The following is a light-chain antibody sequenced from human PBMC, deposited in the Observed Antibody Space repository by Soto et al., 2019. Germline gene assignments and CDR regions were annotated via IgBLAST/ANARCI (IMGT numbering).Light chain of an antibody. CDR2: GAS. CDR3: QQYGSSPPIT. Sequence: EIFLTQSPDTLSLPPGERATLTCRASQSVTNYIAWYQQRPGQAPRLLIYGASNRATGIPARFSGSGSGTDFTLTISSLEPEDFAVYYCQQYGSSPPITFGQGTRLEIK. CDR1: QSVTNY. J-gene: IGKJ5*01. V-gene: IGKV3-11*01.